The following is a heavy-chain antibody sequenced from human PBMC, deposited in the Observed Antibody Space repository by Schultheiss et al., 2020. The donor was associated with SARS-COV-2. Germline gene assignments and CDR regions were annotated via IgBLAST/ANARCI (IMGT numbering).Heavy chain of an antibody. D-gene: IGHD3-16*01. Sequence: GGSLRLSCAASGFTFSNAWMSWVRQAPGKGLEWVGRIKSKTDGGTTDYAAPVKGRFTISRDDSKNTLYLQMNSLKTEDTAVYYCTTDALGDYYYYYGMDVWGQGTTVTVSS. CDR3: TTDALGDYYYYYGMDV. CDR1: GFTFSNAW. J-gene: IGHJ6*02. V-gene: IGHV3-15*01. CDR2: IKSKTDGGTT.